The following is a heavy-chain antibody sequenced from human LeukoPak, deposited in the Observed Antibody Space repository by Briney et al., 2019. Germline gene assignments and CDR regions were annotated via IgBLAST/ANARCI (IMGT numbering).Heavy chain of an antibody. D-gene: IGHD6-25*01. J-gene: IGHJ6*02. Sequence: GESLRLSCTASGFTFSNFWMGWVRQAPGKGLEWVANIKQDETEKFYLGSVKGRFTISRDNAKNTLNLQMNSLRAKDTAVYYCAKGIAAVTEGRSRDYYYAMDVWGQAITVTVSS. CDR2: IKQDETEK. CDR3: AKGIAAVTEGRSRDYYYAMDV. CDR1: GFTFSNFW. V-gene: IGHV3-7*03.